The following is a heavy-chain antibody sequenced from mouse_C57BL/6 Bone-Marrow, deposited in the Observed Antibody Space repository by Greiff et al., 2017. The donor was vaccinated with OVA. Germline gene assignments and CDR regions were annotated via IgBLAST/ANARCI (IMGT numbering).Heavy chain of an antibody. CDR1: GFTFSSYT. Sequence: EVKVEESGGGLVKPGGSLKLSCAASGFTFSSYTMSWVRQTPEKRLEWVATISGGGGNTYYQDSVKGRFTITRDNAKNTLYLQMSSLRSEDTALYYCARHCTTEYYFDYWGQGTTLTVSS. D-gene: IGHD1-1*01. CDR2: ISGGGGNT. V-gene: IGHV5-9*01. CDR3: ARHCTTEYYFDY. J-gene: IGHJ2*01.